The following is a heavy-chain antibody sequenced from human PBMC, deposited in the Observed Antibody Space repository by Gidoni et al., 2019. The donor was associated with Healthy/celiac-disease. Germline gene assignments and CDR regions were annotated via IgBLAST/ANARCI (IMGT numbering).Heavy chain of an antibody. CDR3: ARAEDYSSGWYRYYYYGMDV. CDR1: VFTFSSYW. J-gene: IGHJ6*02. CDR2: IKKDGSEK. V-gene: IGHV3-7*01. Sequence: EVQLVESGGGLVQPGGSLRLSCAASVFTFSSYWMSGVGQAPGKGLEWVANIKKDGSEKYYVDSVKGRFTISRDNAKNSLYLQMNSLRAEDTAVYYCARAEDYSSGWYRYYYYGMDVWGQGTTVTVSS. D-gene: IGHD6-19*01.